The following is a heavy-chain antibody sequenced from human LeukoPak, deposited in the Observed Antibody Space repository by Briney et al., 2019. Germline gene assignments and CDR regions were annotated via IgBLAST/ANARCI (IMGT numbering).Heavy chain of an antibody. CDR2: MNPNSGNT. D-gene: IGHD3-9*01. V-gene: IGHV1-8*01. CDR3: ARGPTFHDILTGYYFDY. Sequence: ASVKVSCKASGYTFTNYDINWVRQATGHGLEWMGWMNPNSGNTGYAQKFQGRVTMTRNTSTGTAYMELSSVRSEDTAVFYCARGPTFHDILTGYYFDYWGQGTLVTVSS. CDR1: GYTFTNYD. J-gene: IGHJ4*02.